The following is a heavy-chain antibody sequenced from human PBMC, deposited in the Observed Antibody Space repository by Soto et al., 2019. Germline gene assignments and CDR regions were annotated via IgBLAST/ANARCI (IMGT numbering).Heavy chain of an antibody. J-gene: IGHJ4*02. CDR2: ISGNGGNT. CDR1: GFTFSSYA. V-gene: IGHV3-23*01. CDR3: AKGTMKVDY. D-gene: IGHD3-22*01. Sequence: EVQLLDSGGGLVQPGGSLRLSCAASGFTFSSYAMSWVRQAPGKGLEWVSGISGNGGNTYYTDSVKGRFTISRDNSKNTRSLQMNSLRAEDTAVYYCAKGTMKVDYWGQGTLVTVSS.